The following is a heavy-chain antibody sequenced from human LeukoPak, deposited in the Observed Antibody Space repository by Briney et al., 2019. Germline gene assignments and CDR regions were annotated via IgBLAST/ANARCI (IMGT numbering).Heavy chain of an antibody. D-gene: IGHD3-22*01. CDR3: AKGPNDSSGYYSDY. J-gene: IGHJ4*02. CDR2: ISSSSSYI. CDR1: GFTFSSYS. Sequence: GSLRLSCAASGFTFSSYSMNWVRPAPGTGLEWVSSISSSSSYIYYADSVKGRFTISRDNAKNSLYLQMNSLRAEDTALYYCAKGPNDSSGYYSDYWGQGTLVTVSS. V-gene: IGHV3-21*04.